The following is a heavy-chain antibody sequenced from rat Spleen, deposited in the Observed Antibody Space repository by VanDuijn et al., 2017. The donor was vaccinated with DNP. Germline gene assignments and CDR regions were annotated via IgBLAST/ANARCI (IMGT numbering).Heavy chain of an antibody. CDR1: GFTFSDYN. Sequence: EVQLVESGGDLVQPGRSLKLSCVASGFTFSDYNMAWVRQAPEKGLEWVAYITYDDGNTYYGDSVKGRFTVSRDDPKSTLYLQMDSLRSEDTATYYCATGVYGGYEDWFAYWGQGTLVTVSS. V-gene: IGHV5-7*01. J-gene: IGHJ3*01. D-gene: IGHD1-11*01. CDR3: ATGVYGGYEDWFAY. CDR2: ITYDDGNT.